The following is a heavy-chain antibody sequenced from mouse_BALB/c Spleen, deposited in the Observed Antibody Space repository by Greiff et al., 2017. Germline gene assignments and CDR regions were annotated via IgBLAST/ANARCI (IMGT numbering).Heavy chain of an antibody. CDR3: ARFPHYYGSHWYFDV. CDR1: GYAFTNYL. J-gene: IGHJ1*01. V-gene: IGHV1-54*01. D-gene: IGHD1-1*01. Sequence: VKLQQSGAELVRPGPSVKVSCKASGYAFTNYLFEWVKQRPGQGLVWIGVIKPGSGGTNYNEKLKGKTTLTADKSSSTAYMQLSSLTSDASAVDFCARFPHYYGSHWYFDVWGAGTTVTVSS. CDR2: IKPGSGGT.